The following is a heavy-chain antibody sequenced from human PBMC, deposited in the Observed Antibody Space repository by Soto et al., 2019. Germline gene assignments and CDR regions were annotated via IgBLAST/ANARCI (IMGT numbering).Heavy chain of an antibody. CDR3: ARELAVAGSFYYFDY. CDR2: IYYSVST. CDR1: GGPISGDD. Sequence: KPXEILSLKCAVPGGPISGDDWGWIREPPGKGLEWIGYIYYSVSTNYNPSLKSRVTISVDTSKNQFSLKLSSVTAADTAVYHCARELAVAGSFYYFDYCGQGTLVTVSS. V-gene: IGHV4-59*13. D-gene: IGHD6-19*01. J-gene: IGHJ4*02.